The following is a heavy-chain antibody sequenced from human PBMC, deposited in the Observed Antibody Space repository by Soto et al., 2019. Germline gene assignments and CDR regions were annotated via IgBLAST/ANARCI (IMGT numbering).Heavy chain of an antibody. CDR1: GYSFASYW. Sequence: GESLKISCKGSGYSFASYWIGWVRQMPGKGLEWMGIIYPGDSDTRYSPSFQGQVTISADKSISTAYLQWSSLKASDTATYYCARERAYYDSSGYYFQGSAFDIWGQATMVTVS. CDR2: IYPGDSDT. J-gene: IGHJ3*02. CDR3: ARERAYYDSSGYYFQGSAFDI. V-gene: IGHV5-51*01. D-gene: IGHD3-22*01.